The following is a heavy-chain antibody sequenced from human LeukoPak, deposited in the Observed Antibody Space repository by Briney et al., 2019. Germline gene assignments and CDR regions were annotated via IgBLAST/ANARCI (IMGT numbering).Heavy chain of an antibody. CDR3: ARGYSSSWRDLFDY. V-gene: IGHV1-2*02. Sequence: ASVKVSCKASEYTFSVYHIHWVRLAPGQGLEWMAWINPNSGDTNYAQKFQGRVTMTRDTPTSTVYMELSSLRSEDTAVYYCARGYSSSWRDLFDYWGQGTLVTVSS. CDR1: EYTFSVYH. J-gene: IGHJ4*02. CDR2: INPNSGDT. D-gene: IGHD6-13*01.